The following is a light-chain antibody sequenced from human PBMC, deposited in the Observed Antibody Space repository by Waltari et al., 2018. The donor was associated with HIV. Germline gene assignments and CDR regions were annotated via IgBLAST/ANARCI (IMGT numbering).Light chain of an antibody. CDR1: SSDVGGYNY. CDR3: SSHAGSKVV. V-gene: IGLV2-8*01. J-gene: IGLJ2*01. CDR2: DVM. Sequence: QSALTQPPSASGSPGQSVTLPCPGTSSDVGGYNYFSWHQPHPGKAPKLMIYDVMKRPSGVPDRFSGSKSGNTASLTVSGLQPEDEADYYCSSHAGSKVVFGGGTRLTVL.